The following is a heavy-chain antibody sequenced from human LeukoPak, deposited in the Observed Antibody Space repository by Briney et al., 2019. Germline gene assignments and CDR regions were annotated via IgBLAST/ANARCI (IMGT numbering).Heavy chain of an antibody. CDR3: ARDRGSSSWYGMDV. Sequence: SEALSLTCTVSGGSISSGGYYWSWIRQHPGRGLEWIGYIYYSGNTYYNPSLESRVTISVDTSKTQFSLKLNSVTAADTAVYYCARDRGSSSWYGMDVWGQGTTVTVSS. CDR1: GGSISSGGYY. J-gene: IGHJ6*02. D-gene: IGHD6-13*01. CDR2: IYYSGNT. V-gene: IGHV4-31*03.